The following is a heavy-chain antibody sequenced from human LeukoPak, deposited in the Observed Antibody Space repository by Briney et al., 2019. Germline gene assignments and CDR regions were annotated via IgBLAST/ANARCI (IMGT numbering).Heavy chain of an antibody. Sequence: GGSLRLSCVASGFHFNTYWIHWVRQGPGKGLVWVSLISADGTTTTYADSVTGRFTVSRDNTKNTLYLQMNSLRAEDAAVYYCARGLAGAYRIMDVWGQGTTVTVS. J-gene: IGHJ6*02. CDR3: ARGLAGAYRIMDV. V-gene: IGHV3-74*01. D-gene: IGHD6-19*01. CDR1: GFHFNTYW. CDR2: ISADGTTT.